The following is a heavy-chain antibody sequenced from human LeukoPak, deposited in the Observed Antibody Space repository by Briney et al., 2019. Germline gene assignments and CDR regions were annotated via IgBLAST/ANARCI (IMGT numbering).Heavy chain of an antibody. J-gene: IGHJ5*02. D-gene: IGHD3-22*01. CDR2: IYYSGST. CDR3: ARGDSSGYFWFDP. Sequence: SETLSLTCTVSGGSLSSYYWSWIRQPTGKGLEWIGYIYYSGSTNYNPSLKSRVTISVDTSKNQFSLKLSSVTAADTAVYYCARGDSSGYFWFDPWGQGTLVTVSS. CDR1: GGSLSSYY. V-gene: IGHV4-59*01.